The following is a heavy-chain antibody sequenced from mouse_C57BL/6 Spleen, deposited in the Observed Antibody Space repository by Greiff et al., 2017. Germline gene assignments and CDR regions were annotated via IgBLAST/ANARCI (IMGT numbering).Heavy chain of an antibody. V-gene: IGHV5-12*01. Sequence: EVKLVESGGGLVQPGGSLKLSCAASGFTFSDYYMYWVRQTPEKRLEWVAYISNGGGSTYYPDTVKGRFTISRDNAKNTLYLQMSRLKSEDTAMYYCARHEGAYSNYAYAMDYWGQGTSVTVSS. D-gene: IGHD2-5*01. J-gene: IGHJ4*01. CDR3: ARHEGAYSNYAYAMDY. CDR2: ISNGGGST. CDR1: GFTFSDYY.